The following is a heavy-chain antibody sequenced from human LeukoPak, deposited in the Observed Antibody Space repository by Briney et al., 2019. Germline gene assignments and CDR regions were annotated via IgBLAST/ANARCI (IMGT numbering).Heavy chain of an antibody. CDR2: IHRSGSP. D-gene: IGHD1-14*01. V-gene: IGHV4-4*02. Sequence: SETLSLTCTVSLDSTTSNFWSWVRQPPGKGLEWIGEIHRSGSPNYNPSLQSRVTISIDRSRNQIALELSSVTAADTAVYYCAREILGGFNPGASWGQGTLVTVSP. CDR3: AREILGGFNPGAS. CDR1: LDSTTSNF. J-gene: IGHJ5*02.